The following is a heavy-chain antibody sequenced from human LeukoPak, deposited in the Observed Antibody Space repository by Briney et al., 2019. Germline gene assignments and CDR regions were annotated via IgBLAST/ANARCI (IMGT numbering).Heavy chain of an antibody. D-gene: IGHD3-22*01. J-gene: IGHJ5*02. CDR2: IFHSGST. CDR1: GGSISSSNW. Sequence: SGTLSLTCAVSGGSISSSNWWSWVRQPPGKGLERIGEIFHSGSTNYNPSLKSRVTISVDKSKNQFSLKLSSVTAADTAVYYCARSYDSSGDNWFDPWGQGTLVTVSS. V-gene: IGHV4-4*02. CDR3: ARSYDSSGDNWFDP.